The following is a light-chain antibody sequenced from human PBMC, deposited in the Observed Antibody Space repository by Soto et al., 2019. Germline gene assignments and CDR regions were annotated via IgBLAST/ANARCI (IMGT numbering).Light chain of an antibody. Sequence: SYELIQPPSVSVAPGETATITCGGNKVGTKSVHWYQQKSGQAPVLVIYYDDDRPSGIPERFSGTNSGNTATLTISRVEAGDEADYFCQVWDSSRDHPYVVFGGGTKLTVL. CDR3: QVWDSSRDHPYVV. J-gene: IGLJ2*01. CDR1: KVGTKS. V-gene: IGLV3-21*04. CDR2: YDD.